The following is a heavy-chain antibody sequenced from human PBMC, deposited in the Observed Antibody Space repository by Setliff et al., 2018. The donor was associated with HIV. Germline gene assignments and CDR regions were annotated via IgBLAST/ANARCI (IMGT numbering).Heavy chain of an antibody. J-gene: IGHJ3*02. CDR3: ARGQNLEAFDI. Sequence: SVKVSCKASGFTFTNYAIHWVRQAPGQGLEWMGGIIPILGIKKYAQNFQGRVVIATDESTTTAYMELRSLRSDDTAVYYCARGQNLEAFDIWGQGTMVTVSS. D-gene: IGHD1-1*01. V-gene: IGHV1-69*10. CDR2: IIPILGIK. CDR1: GFTFTNYA.